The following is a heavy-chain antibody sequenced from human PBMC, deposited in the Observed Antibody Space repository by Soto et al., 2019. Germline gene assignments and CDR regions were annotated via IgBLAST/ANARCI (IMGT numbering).Heavy chain of an antibody. CDR3: ARRPAVAAFDWYFDL. V-gene: IGHV4-59*08. J-gene: IGHJ2*01. Sequence: QVQLQESGPGLVKPSETLSLTCTVSGGSISTSYWSWIRQPPGKGLEWIGYVHYSGGTNYNPSLKSRVTMSVDTSKNQFSLKLSSVAAADTAIYYCARRPAVAAFDWYFDLWGRGTLVTVSS. CDR1: GGSISTSY. D-gene: IGHD6-19*01. CDR2: VHYSGGT.